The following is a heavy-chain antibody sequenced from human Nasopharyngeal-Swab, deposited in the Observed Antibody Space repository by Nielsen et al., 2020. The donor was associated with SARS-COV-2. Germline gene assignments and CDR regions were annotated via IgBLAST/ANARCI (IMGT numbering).Heavy chain of an antibody. J-gene: IGHJ4*02. CDR3: ARGYSSSWFDY. CDR1: GGSVSSGSYY. Sequence: GSLRLSCTVSGGSVSSGSYYWSWIRQPPGKGLEWIGYIYYSGSTNYNSSLKSRVTISVDTSKNQFSLKLSSVTAADTAVYYCARGYSSSWFDYWGQGTLVTVSS. D-gene: IGHD6-13*01. CDR2: IYYSGST. V-gene: IGHV4-61*01.